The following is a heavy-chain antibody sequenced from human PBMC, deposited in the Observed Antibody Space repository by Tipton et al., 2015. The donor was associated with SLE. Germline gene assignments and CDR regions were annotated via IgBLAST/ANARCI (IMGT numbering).Heavy chain of an antibody. CDR1: GGSISSHY. Sequence: TLSLTCTVSGGSISSHYWSWIRQPPGKGLEWIGEINHSGSTNYNPSLKSRVTISVDTSKNQFSLKLNSVTAADTAVYYCAGYYYDSSVGAFDIWGQGTMGTVSS. J-gene: IGHJ3*02. V-gene: IGHV4-34*01. D-gene: IGHD3-22*01. CDR3: AGYYYDSSVGAFDI. CDR2: INHSGST.